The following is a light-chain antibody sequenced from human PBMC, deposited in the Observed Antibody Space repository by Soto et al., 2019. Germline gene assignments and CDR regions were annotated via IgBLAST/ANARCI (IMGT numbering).Light chain of an antibody. J-gene: IGKJ4*01. CDR3: QHHHSYLALT. Sequence: DIQMTQAPSSLSASVGDRVTITCRASQSIRNDLGWYQQKPGKAPKRLIYAASTLQNGVPSRFSGSGSGTEFTLTISSLQPEDFATYYWQHHHSYLALTFGGGTKVEIK. CDR1: QSIRND. CDR2: AAS. V-gene: IGKV1-17*01.